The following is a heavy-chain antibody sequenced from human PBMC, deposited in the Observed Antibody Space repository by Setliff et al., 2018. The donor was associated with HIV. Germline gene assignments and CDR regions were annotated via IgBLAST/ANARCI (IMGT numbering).Heavy chain of an antibody. D-gene: IGHD1-20*01. J-gene: IGHJ6*03. Sequence: ASVKVSCKASGYTFNNYALYWVRQAPGQGFEWMGWINPSGGSTTYAQKFQGRVTMTRDTSASTVYMELSSLRSEDTAVYYCAREARYQDRYYYYMDVWGKGTTVTVS. CDR1: GYTFNNYA. V-gene: IGHV1-46*02. CDR3: AREARYQDRYYYYMDV. CDR2: INPSGGST.